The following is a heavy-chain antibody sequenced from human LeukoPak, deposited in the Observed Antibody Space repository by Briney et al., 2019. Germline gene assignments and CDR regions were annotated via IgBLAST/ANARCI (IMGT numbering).Heavy chain of an antibody. D-gene: IGHD4-23*01. Sequence: SETLSLTCTASGGSISSGGYYWSWIRQPPGKGLEWIGYIYHSGSTYYNPSLKSRVTISVDRSKNQFSLKLSSVTAADTAVYYCAKSGGNSPSYYFDYWGQGTLVTVSS. CDR3: AKSGGNSPSYYFDY. J-gene: IGHJ4*02. CDR1: GGSISSGGYY. V-gene: IGHV4-30-2*01. CDR2: IYHSGST.